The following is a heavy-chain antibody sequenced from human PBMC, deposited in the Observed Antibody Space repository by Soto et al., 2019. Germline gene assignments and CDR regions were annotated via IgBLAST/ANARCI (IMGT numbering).Heavy chain of an antibody. D-gene: IGHD2-2*01. Sequence: EVQLLESGGGLVQPGGSLRLSCAASGFTFSSYAMSWVRQAPGKGLEWVSAISGSGGSTYYADSVKGRFTISRDNSKNTLYLQMNSLRAEDTAVYYCAKDYCSSTSCYADDAFDIWGQGTMVTVSS. CDR3: AKDYCSSTSCYADDAFDI. V-gene: IGHV3-23*01. J-gene: IGHJ3*02. CDR2: ISGSGGST. CDR1: GFTFSSYA.